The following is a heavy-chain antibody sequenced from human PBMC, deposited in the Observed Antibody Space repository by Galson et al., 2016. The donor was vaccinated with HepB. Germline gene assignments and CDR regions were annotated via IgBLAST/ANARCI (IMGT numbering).Heavy chain of an antibody. CDR2: MYYSGSP. V-gene: IGHV4-61*01. J-gene: IGHJ3*01. D-gene: IGHD6-13*01. Sequence: SETLSLTCTVSGDSVSGELYHWMWVRQSPGKGLEYIGYMYYSGSPNYNPSLKSRVTISRDTSKNQFSLNLTSVTAADTAVYYCARSSAAGTAPFDFWGRGTMVTAS. CDR1: GDSVSGELYH. CDR3: ARSSAAGTAPFDF.